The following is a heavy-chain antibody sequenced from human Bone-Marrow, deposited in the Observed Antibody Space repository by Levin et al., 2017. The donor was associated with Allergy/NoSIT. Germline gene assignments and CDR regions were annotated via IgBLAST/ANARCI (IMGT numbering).Heavy chain of an antibody. CDR1: GFTFSRYW. V-gene: IGHV3-74*01. D-gene: IGHD3-22*01. Sequence: HPGGSLRLSCAASGFTFSRYWMHWVRQVPGKGLVWVSRINSDGSSITYADSVKGRLTISRDNAKNTLYLQLDSLRAEDTAVYYCAGDPDSSGYSTFDYWGQGILVTVSS. CDR2: INSDGSSI. J-gene: IGHJ4*02. CDR3: AGDPDSSGYSTFDY.